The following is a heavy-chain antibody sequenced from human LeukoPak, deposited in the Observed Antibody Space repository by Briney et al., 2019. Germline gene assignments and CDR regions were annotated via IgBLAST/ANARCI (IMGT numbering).Heavy chain of an antibody. J-gene: IGHJ6*03. V-gene: IGHV1-24*01. CDR2: FDPEDGET. Sequence: GASVKVSCKVSGYTLTELSMHWVRQAPGKGLEWMGGFDPEDGETIYAQKFQGRVTMTEDTSTDTAYMELSSLRSEDTAVYYCARVNYGDSRTDYYYYYYYMDVWGKGTTVTISS. CDR3: ARVNYGDSRTDYYYYYYYMDV. D-gene: IGHD4-17*01. CDR1: GYTLTELS.